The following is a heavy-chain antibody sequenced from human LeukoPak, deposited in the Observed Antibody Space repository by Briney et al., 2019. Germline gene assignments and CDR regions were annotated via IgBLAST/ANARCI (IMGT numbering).Heavy chain of an antibody. CDR1: GFTFSDHY. V-gene: IGHV3-11*04. CDR2: ISSGSSTI. Sequence: PGGSLRPSWAASGFTFSDHYMDWVRQAPGKGLEWVSYISSGSSTIYYADSMKGRFTISRDNAKNSLYLQMNSLRDEDTAVYYCASRRESFDYWGEGTLVTVSS. J-gene: IGHJ4*02. CDR3: ASRRESFDY.